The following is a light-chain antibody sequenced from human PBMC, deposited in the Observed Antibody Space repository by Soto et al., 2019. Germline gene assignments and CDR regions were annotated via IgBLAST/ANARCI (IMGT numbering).Light chain of an antibody. Sequence: EIVLTQSPGTLSLSPGERATLSCRASQSVSSSYLAWYQQKPGQAPRLLIYVASSRATGIPDRFRGSVSGTDFTLTISGLEPEDFAVYYCQQYGSSPWTFGQGTKVEIK. J-gene: IGKJ1*01. CDR3: QQYGSSPWT. CDR2: VAS. CDR1: QSVSSSY. V-gene: IGKV3-20*01.